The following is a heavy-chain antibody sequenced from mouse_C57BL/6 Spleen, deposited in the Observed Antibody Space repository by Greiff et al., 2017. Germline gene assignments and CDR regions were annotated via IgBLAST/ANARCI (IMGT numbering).Heavy chain of an antibody. D-gene: IGHD2-10*02. J-gene: IGHJ1*03. CDR2: IYPSDSET. CDR1: GYTFTSYW. V-gene: IGHV1-61*01. Sequence: QVQLQQSGAELVRPGSSVKLSCKASGYTFTSYWMDWVKQRPGQGLEWIGNIYPSDSETHYNQKFKDKATLTVDKSSSTAYMQLSSLTSEDSSVYYSARKYGYYWYFDVWGTGTTVTVSS. CDR3: ARKYGYYWYFDV.